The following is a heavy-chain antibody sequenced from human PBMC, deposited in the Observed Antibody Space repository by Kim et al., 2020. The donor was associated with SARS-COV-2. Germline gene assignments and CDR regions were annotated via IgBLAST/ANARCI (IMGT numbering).Heavy chain of an antibody. CDR2: IYYSGST. CDR3: ARDDYYGSGSALDY. D-gene: IGHD3-10*01. CDR1: GGSISSGGYY. V-gene: IGHV4-31*03. Sequence: SETLSLTCTVSGGSISSGGYYWSWIRQHPGKGLEWIGYIYYSGSTYYNPSLKSRVTISVDTSKNQFSLKLSSVTAADTAVYYCARDDYYGSGSALDYWGQGTLVTVSS. J-gene: IGHJ4*02.